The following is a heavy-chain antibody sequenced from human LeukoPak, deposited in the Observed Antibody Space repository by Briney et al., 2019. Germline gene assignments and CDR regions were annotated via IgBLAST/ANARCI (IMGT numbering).Heavy chain of an antibody. D-gene: IGHD3-3*01. CDR2: ISSSSSTI. J-gene: IGHJ4*02. CDR1: GFTFSSYS. CDR3: ARYSGGIFGVVMSFDY. V-gene: IGHV3-48*01. Sequence: GGSLRLSCAASGFTFSSYSMNWVRQAPGKGLEWVSYISSSSSTIYYADSVKGRFTISRDNAKNSLYLQMNSLRAEDTAVYYCARYSGGIFGVVMSFDYWGQGTLVTVSS.